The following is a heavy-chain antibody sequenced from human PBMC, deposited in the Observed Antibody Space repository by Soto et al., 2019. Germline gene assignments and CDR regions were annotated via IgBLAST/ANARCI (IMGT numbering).Heavy chain of an antibody. J-gene: IGHJ4*02. CDR1: GFGFGSYA. Sequence: GGSLRLSCAASGFGFGSYALSWVRQAPGKGLEWVSTISGSDGKTFYADSVKGRFSISRGTSQSTLYLQMNSLRADDTAMYYCARWSYLDYWGQGTRVTVSS. D-gene: IGHD3-3*01. CDR3: ARWSYLDY. V-gene: IGHV3-23*01. CDR2: ISGSDGKT.